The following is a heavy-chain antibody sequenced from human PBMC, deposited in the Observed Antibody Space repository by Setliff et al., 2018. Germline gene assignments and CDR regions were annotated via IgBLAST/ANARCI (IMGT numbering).Heavy chain of an antibody. D-gene: IGHD3-22*01. CDR3: ARQARGYYYDSSGYFNRFDP. J-gene: IGHJ5*02. CDR2: IYPGDSDT. Sequence: AGESLKISCKGSGYSFTSYWIGWVRQMPGKGLEWMGIIYPGDSDTRYSPSFQGQVTISADKSISAAYLQWSSLKASDTAMYYCARQARGYYYDSSGYFNRFDPWGQGTLVTVS. CDR1: GYSFTSYW. V-gene: IGHV5-51*01.